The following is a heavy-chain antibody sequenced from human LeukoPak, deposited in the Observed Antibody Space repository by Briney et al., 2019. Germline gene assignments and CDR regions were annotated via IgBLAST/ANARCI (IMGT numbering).Heavy chain of an antibody. CDR2: ISYDGSNK. D-gene: IGHD5-24*01. CDR1: GFAFNSYA. CDR3: ARDPQRWLQLLDY. Sequence: PGRSLRLSCAASGFAFNSYAMHWVRQAPGKGLEWVAVISYDGSNKYYPDAVKGRFTISRDNSKNTLYLQMNSLRGEDTAVYYCARDPQRWLQLLDYWGQGSLVTVSS. J-gene: IGHJ4*01. V-gene: IGHV3-30-3*01.